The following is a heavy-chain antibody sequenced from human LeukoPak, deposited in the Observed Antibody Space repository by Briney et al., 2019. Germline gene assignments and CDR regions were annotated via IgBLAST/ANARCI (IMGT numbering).Heavy chain of an antibody. CDR1: GFTFSDYN. J-gene: IGHJ4*02. CDR2: IFPSGGEI. V-gene: IGHV3-23*01. Sequence: PGGSLRLSCAASGFTFSDYNMHWVRQPPGKGLEWVSSIFPSGGEIHYADSVRGRFTISRDNSKSTLSLQMNSLRAEDTAIYYCATYRQVLLPFESWGQGTLVTVSS. CDR3: ATYRQVLLPFES. D-gene: IGHD2-8*02.